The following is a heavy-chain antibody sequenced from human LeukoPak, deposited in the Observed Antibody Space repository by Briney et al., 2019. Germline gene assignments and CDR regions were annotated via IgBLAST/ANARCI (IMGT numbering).Heavy chain of an antibody. D-gene: IGHD4-11*01. CDR2: IRYDGSNK. Sequence: PGGSLRLSCAASGFTFSSYGMHWVRQAPGKGLEWVAFIRYDGSNKYYADSVKGRFTISRDNSKNTLYLQMNSLRAEDTAVYYYAKDLATTAPGGYFDYWGQGTLVTVSS. V-gene: IGHV3-30*02. CDR3: AKDLATTAPGGYFDY. J-gene: IGHJ4*02. CDR1: GFTFSSYG.